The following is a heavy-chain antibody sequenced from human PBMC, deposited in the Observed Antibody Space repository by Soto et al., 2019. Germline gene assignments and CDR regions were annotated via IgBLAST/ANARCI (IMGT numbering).Heavy chain of an antibody. Sequence: GGSLRLSCAASGFTFSSYGMHWVRQAPGKGLEWVAVIWYDGSNKYYADSVKGRFIISRDNSKNTLYLQMNSLRAEDTAVYYCARPGYSSRGLDYWGQGTLVNAPQ. CDR3: ARPGYSSRGLDY. V-gene: IGHV3-33*01. CDR2: IWYDGSNK. CDR1: GFTFSSYG. D-gene: IGHD6-13*01. J-gene: IGHJ4*02.